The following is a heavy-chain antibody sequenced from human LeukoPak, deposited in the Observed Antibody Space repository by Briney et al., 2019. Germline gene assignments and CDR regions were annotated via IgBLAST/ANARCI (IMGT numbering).Heavy chain of an antibody. V-gene: IGHV3-21*01. Sequence: GGPLRLSCAASGFTFSSYSMNWVRQAPGKGLEWVSSISSSSSYIYYADSVKGRFTISRDNAKNSLYLQMNSLRAEDTAVYYCARGAQLGIFGGWGQGTLVTVSS. CDR3: ARGAQLGIFGG. J-gene: IGHJ1*01. CDR2: ISSSSSYI. D-gene: IGHD7-27*01. CDR1: GFTFSSYS.